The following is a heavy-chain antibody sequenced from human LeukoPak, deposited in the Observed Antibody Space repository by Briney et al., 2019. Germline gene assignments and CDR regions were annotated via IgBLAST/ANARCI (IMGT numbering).Heavy chain of an antibody. CDR3: ARDVIAAAGSYYYYMDV. J-gene: IGHJ6*03. Sequence: ASVKVSCKASGYTFTGYYLHWVRQAPGQGLDWMGWINPNSGGTNYAQKFQGRVTMTRDTSISTAYMELSRLRSDDTAVYYCARDVIAAAGSYYYYMDVWGKGTTVTVSS. V-gene: IGHV1-2*02. CDR1: GYTFTGYY. D-gene: IGHD6-13*01. CDR2: INPNSGGT.